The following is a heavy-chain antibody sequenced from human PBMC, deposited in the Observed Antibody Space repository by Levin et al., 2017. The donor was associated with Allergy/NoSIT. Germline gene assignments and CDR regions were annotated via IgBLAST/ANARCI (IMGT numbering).Heavy chain of an antibody. CDR2: TYSNGRT. Sequence: SETLSLTCFVSGDSISNSDYYWTWIRQPAGMRLEWIGRTYSNGRTNYNASLNSRVTISLDTSKNLFSLKLTSVTAADTAVYYCARGQCGIGCPKSNWFGPWGQGILVTVSS. D-gene: IGHD2-15*01. CDR1: GDSISNSDYY. J-gene: IGHJ5*02. CDR3: ARGQCGIGCPKSNWFGP. V-gene: IGHV4-61*02.